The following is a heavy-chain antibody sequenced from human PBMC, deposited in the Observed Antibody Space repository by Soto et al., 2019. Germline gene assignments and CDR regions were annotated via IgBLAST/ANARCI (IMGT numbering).Heavy chain of an antibody. J-gene: IGHJ4*02. CDR2: IVPIVDTS. V-gene: IGHV1-69*13. CDR1: VGTFSSYA. CDR3: VRVVAIPGYPDN. D-gene: IGHD5-12*01. Sequence: GASVKVSCKTSVGTFSSYAMSWVRQAPGQGLEWMGGIVPIVDTSTYAQKFQGRVTITADESTSTVYMELSSLRSDDTAVYYCVRVVAIPGYPDNWGQGTLVTVSS.